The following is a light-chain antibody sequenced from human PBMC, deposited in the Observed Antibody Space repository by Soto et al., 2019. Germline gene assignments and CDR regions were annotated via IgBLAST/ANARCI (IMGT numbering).Light chain of an antibody. J-gene: IGLJ1*01. V-gene: IGLV2-14*03. CDR2: YDN. Sequence: QSALTQPASVSGSPGQSITISCTGTSSDVGGYDYVSWYQLHPGKAPKLLIYYDNLRPSGVPDRISGSKSGTSASLAISGLQSDDEADYYCAAWDDSLNGRVFGTGTKVTVL. CDR1: SSDVGGYDY. CDR3: AAWDDSLNGRV.